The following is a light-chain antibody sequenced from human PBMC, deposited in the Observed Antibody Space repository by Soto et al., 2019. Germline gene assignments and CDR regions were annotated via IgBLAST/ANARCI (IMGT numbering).Light chain of an antibody. V-gene: IGKV3-20*01. CDR3: QQYGNSPRT. CDR2: AAS. J-gene: IGKJ1*01. CDR1: QSVSSGD. Sequence: ETVLTQSPGTLSLSPGERATLSFWASQSVSSGDLAWYQQRPGQAPRLVIYAASSRATGIPDRFSGSWSGTDFTLTISRLEPEDFAVYYCQQYGNSPRTFGQGTKVDIK.